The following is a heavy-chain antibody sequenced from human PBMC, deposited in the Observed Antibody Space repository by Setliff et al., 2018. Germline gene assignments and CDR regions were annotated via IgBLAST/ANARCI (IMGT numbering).Heavy chain of an antibody. CDR2: IYTSWST. Sequence: PSETLSLTCTVSDDSISSRHYYWSWIRQPAGKRLEWLGQIYTSWSTNYNSSLKSRATLSIDASKKQFSLKLTSVTAADTGVYYCARMTGFAYMDVWGKGTPVTVSS. V-gene: IGHV4-61*09. CDR1: DDSISSRHYY. J-gene: IGHJ6*03. CDR3: ARMTGFAYMDV.